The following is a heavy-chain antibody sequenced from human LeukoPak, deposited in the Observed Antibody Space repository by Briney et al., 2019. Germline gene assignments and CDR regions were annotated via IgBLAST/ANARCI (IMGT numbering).Heavy chain of an antibody. V-gene: IGHV1-69*06. D-gene: IGHD6-6*01. Sequence: SVTVSCKSSGGTFTDYGISWVRHAPGQGLEWMGRIIPIFTTANYAQKFQGRVTITADTSTNTAYMELRSLRSDDTAVYYCARDREAARPGWFDPWGQGTLVTVSS. J-gene: IGHJ5*02. CDR3: ARDREAARPGWFDP. CDR2: IIPIFTTA. CDR1: GGTFTDYG.